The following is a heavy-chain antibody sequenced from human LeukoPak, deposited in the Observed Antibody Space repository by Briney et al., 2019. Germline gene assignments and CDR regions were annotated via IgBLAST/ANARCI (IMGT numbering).Heavy chain of an antibody. J-gene: IGHJ6*03. Sequence: SETLSLTCTVSGGSISSSSYYWGWLRQPPGTGLEWIGSIYYSGSTYYNPSLKSRVTISVDTSKNQFSLKLSSVTAADTAVYYCARRYCSSTSCHQYYYYMDVWGKGTTVTVSS. CDR3: ARRYCSSTSCHQYYYYMDV. D-gene: IGHD2-2*01. CDR2: IYYSGST. CDR1: GGSISSSSYY. V-gene: IGHV4-39*01.